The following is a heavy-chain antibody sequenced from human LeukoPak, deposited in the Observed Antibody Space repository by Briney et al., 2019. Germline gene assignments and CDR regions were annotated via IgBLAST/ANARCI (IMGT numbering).Heavy chain of an antibody. V-gene: IGHV4-30-4*01. CDR3: ARAPVTTYNWFDP. D-gene: IGHD4-17*01. CDR1: GGSISSGDYY. J-gene: IGHJ5*02. Sequence: PSETLSLTCTVSGGSISSGDYYWSWIRQPPGKGLEWIGYIYYSGSTYYNPSLKSRVIISVDTSKIQFSLKLSSVTAADTAVYYCARAPVTTYNWFDPWGQGTLVTASS. CDR2: IYYSGST.